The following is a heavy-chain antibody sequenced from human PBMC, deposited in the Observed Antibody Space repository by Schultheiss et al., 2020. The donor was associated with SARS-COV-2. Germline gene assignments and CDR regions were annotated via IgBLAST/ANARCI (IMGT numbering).Heavy chain of an antibody. D-gene: IGHD4-23*01. CDR2: IYYSGST. J-gene: IGHJ4*02. Sequence: TLSLTCTVSGGSISSGGYYWSWIRQHPGKGLEWIGYIYYSGSTYYNPSLKSRVTISVDTSKNQFSLKLSSVTAADTAVYYCARDYGGNSRRFGGLDYWGQGTLVTVSS. V-gene: IGHV4-31*03. CDR1: GGSISSGGYY. CDR3: ARDYGGNSRRFGGLDY.